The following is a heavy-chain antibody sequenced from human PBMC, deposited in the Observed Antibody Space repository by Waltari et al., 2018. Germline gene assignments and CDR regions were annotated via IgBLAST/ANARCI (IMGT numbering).Heavy chain of an antibody. D-gene: IGHD1-26*01. CDR2: ISHSENT. Sequence: QVELQESGPGLVKPSETLSLTCTVSRYSISSDYYWGWIRQPPGKGLEWIGSISHSENTYYNPSLKSRVTISIDTSKNQFSLRLSSVTAADTAVYYWARQVEGGGYFESWGQGTLLTVSS. V-gene: IGHV4-38-2*02. CDR3: ARQVEGGGYFES. J-gene: IGHJ4*02. CDR1: RYSISSDYY.